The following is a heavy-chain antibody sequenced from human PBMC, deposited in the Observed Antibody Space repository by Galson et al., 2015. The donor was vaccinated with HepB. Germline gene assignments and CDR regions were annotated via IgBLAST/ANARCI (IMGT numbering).Heavy chain of an antibody. Sequence: SVKVSCKASGYTFTSYGISWVRQAPGQGLEWMGWISAYNGDTNYAQKLQGRVTMTTDTSTSTAYMELRSLRSDDTAVYYCARDRQRGEQPVNYYYYYGMDVWGQGTTVTVSS. CDR2: ISAYNGDT. CDR3: ARDRQRGEQPVNYYYYYGMDV. D-gene: IGHD6-6*01. J-gene: IGHJ6*02. CDR1: GYTFTSYG. V-gene: IGHV1-18*01.